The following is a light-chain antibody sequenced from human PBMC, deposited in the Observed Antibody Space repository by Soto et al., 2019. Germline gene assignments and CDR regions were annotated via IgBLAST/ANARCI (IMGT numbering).Light chain of an antibody. CDR1: QSVSSSF. CDR3: QQYGSSPPLT. J-gene: IGKJ4*01. V-gene: IGKV3-20*01. Sequence: EIVLTQSPGTLSLSPGERATLSCRASQSVSSSFLAWYQQKPGQAPRLLIYGASSRATGIPDRFSGTGSETDFNLTISRLEPEDFAVYYCQQYGSSPPLTFGGGTKVEIK. CDR2: GAS.